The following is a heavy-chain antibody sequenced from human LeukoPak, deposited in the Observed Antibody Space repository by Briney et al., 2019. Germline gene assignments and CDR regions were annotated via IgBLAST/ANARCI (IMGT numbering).Heavy chain of an antibody. J-gene: IGHJ3*02. CDR1: GYTFTSYG. D-gene: IGHD6-25*01. V-gene: IGHV1-18*01. CDR3: ARGRESRHPRPIATANAFDI. CDR2: ISPYNGHT. Sequence: ASVKVSCKASGYTFTSYGISWVRQAPGQGLEWMGWISPYNGHTNYAQSLQGRVTLTTDTSTTTAYMELRSLRSDDTAVYYCARGRESRHPRPIATANAFDIWGQGTMVTVSS.